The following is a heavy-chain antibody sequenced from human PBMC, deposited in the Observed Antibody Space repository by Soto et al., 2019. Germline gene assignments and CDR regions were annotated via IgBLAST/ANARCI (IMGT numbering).Heavy chain of an antibody. Sequence: GGSLRLSCAASGFTFDDYGMSWVRQAPGKGLEWVSGINCSSSSTYYADSVKGRFTISRDNAKNSLFLQMNSLRDEDTAVYYCARDNPGDYWGQGTLVTVSS. CDR1: GFTFDDYG. J-gene: IGHJ4*02. V-gene: IGHV3-20*04. CDR2: INCSSSST. D-gene: IGHD3-10*01. CDR3: ARDNPGDY.